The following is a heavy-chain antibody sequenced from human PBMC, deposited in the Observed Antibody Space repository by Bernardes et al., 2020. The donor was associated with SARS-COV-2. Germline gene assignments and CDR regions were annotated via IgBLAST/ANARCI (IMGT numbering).Heavy chain of an antibody. CDR1: GFTFSSYG. CDR3: AKDLSLYGDYVGAYFQH. J-gene: IGHJ1*01. CDR2: ISYDGSNK. V-gene: IGHV3-30*18. D-gene: IGHD4-17*01. Sequence: GGSLRLSCAASGFTFSSYGMHWVRQAPGKGLEWVAVISYDGSNKYYADSVKGRFTISRDNSKNTLYLQMNSLRAEDTAVYYCAKDLSLYGDYVGAYFQHWGQGTLVTVSS.